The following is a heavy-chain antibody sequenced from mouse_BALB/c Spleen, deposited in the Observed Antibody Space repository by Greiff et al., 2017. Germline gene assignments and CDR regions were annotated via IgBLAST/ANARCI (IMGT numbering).Heavy chain of an antibody. CDR3: ARQGYYGSSPYAMDY. CDR2: ISNGGGST. V-gene: IGHV5-12-2*01. CDR1: GFTFSSYT. Sequence: EVKLVESGGGLVQPGGSLKLSCAASGFTFSSYTMSWVRQTPEKRLEWVAYISNGGGSTYYPDTVKGRFTISRDNAKNTLYLQMSSLKSEDTAMYYCARQGYYGSSPYAMDYWGQGTSVTVSS. D-gene: IGHD1-1*01. J-gene: IGHJ4*01.